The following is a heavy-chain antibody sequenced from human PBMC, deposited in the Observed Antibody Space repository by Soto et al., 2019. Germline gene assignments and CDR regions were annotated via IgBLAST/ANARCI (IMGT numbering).Heavy chain of an antibody. CDR2: ISSSSSYI. J-gene: IGHJ6*03. V-gene: IGHV3-21*01. Sequence: PGGSLRLSCAASGFTFSSYSMNWVRQAPGKGLEWVSSISSSSSYIYYTDSVKGRFTISRDNAKNSLYLQMNSLRAEDTAVYYCARHSTVNPEDSYYYMDVWGKGTTVTVSS. CDR3: ARHSTVNPEDSYYYMDV. D-gene: IGHD4-4*01. CDR1: GFTFSSYS.